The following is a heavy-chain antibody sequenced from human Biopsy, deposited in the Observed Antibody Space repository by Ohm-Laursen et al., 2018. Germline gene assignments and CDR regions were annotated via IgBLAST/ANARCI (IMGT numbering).Heavy chain of an antibody. V-gene: IGHV4-59*01. CDR1: GGSISSYY. CDR3: ARTPRDSFWSGSYKRGLWFDP. CDR2: IYYSGTT. J-gene: IGHJ5*02. Sequence: SQTLSLTCTVSGGSISSYYWNWIRQPPGKGLEWIGYIYYSGTTDYSPSLKSRVTISKDTSKNQFSLQLSSVTAADTAVYYCARTPRDSFWSGSYKRGLWFDPWGQGTLVTVSS. D-gene: IGHD3-3*01.